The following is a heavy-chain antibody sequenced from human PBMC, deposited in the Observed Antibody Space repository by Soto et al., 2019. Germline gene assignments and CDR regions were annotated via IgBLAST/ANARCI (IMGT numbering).Heavy chain of an antibody. Sequence: PGGSLRLSCAASGFTFSNYDMNWVRQAPGKRLEWVSFISGSGGAMDYADSVRGRFTISRDNAKNSLFLQMASLRAEDTAVYYCTAHPTGDSRFGSWGQGTLVTVSS. CDR1: GFTFSNYD. CDR2: ISGSGGAM. CDR3: TAHPTGDSRFGS. J-gene: IGHJ4*02. D-gene: IGHD7-27*01. V-gene: IGHV3-48*01.